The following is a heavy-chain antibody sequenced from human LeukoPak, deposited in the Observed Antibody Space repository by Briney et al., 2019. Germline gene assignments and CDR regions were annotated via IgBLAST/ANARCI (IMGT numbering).Heavy chain of an antibody. D-gene: IGHD1-14*01. J-gene: IGHJ4*02. CDR3: VRHAHNPTFDF. CDR1: GVSITSATTFY. Sequence: SEALSLTCTVSGVSITSATTFYWAWVRQPPGKGLEWIGDIYNSGSTYYNPSLKSRVTMSEDTSKNQFSLKLSSATAADTAVYYCVRHAHNPTFDFWGQGTLVTVSS. V-gene: IGHV4-39*01. CDR2: IYNSGST.